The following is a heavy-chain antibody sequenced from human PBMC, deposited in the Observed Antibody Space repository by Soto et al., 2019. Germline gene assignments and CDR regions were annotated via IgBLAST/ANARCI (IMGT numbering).Heavy chain of an antibody. D-gene: IGHD6-19*01. CDR1: GFSLSTSGVG. CDR3: AHRLGGIGVAGTFDY. CDR2: IYWDDDK. J-gene: IGHJ4*02. V-gene: IGHV2-5*02. Sequence: QITLKESGPTLVKPTQTLTLTCTFSGFSLSTSGVGVGWIRQPPGKALEWLALIYWDDDKRYSPSPKSRLTITKDTSKNQVVLTMTNMDPVDTATYYCAHRLGGIGVAGTFDYWGQGTLVTVSS.